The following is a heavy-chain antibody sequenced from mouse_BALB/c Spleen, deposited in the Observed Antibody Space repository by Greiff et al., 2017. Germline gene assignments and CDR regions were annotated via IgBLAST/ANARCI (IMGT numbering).Heavy chain of an antibody. Sequence: EVKLQESGPGLVKPSQTVSLTCTVTGISITTGNYRWSWIRQFPGNKLEWIGYIYYSGTITYNPSLTSRTTITRDTSKNQFFLEMNSLTAEDTATYYCARGGLGQWYFDVWGAGTTVTVSS. CDR2: IYYSGTI. CDR3: ARGGLGQWYFDV. D-gene: IGHD4-1*01. J-gene: IGHJ1*01. V-gene: IGHV3-5*02. CDR1: GISITTGNYR.